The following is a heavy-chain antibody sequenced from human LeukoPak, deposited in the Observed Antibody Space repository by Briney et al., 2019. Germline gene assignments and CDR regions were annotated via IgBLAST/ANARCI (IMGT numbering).Heavy chain of an antibody. CDR2: ISWNSANI. CDR3: AKDRYGSGSYVSYYYYGMDV. CDR1: GFTFDDYA. D-gene: IGHD3-10*01. Sequence: GRSLRLSCAASGFTFDDYAMHWVRQAPGKGLEWVSGISWNSANIGYADSVKGRFTISRDNAKNSLHLQMNSLRAEDTALYYCAKDRYGSGSYVSYYYYGMDVWGQGTTVTVSS. J-gene: IGHJ6*02. V-gene: IGHV3-9*01.